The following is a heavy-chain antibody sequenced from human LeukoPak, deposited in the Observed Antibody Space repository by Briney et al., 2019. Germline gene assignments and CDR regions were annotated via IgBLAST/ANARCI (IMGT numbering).Heavy chain of an antibody. CDR3: ATRYSGSYLSAFDI. CDR2: ISAYNGNT. J-gene: IGHJ3*02. V-gene: IGHV1-18*01. Sequence: ASVKVSCKASGYTFTRYGISWVRQAPGQGLEWMGWISAYNGNTNYAQKLQGRVTMTTDTSTSTAYMELRSLRSDDTAVYYCATRYSGSYLSAFDIWGQGTMVTVSS. CDR1: GYTFTRYG. D-gene: IGHD1-26*01.